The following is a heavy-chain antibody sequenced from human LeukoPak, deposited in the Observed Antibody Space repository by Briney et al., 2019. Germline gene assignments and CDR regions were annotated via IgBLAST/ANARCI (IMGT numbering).Heavy chain of an antibody. CDR3: AKARGFHAMDV. CDR2: ISYDGSNK. CDR1: GFTFSTYG. D-gene: IGHD3-10*01. J-gene: IGHJ6*02. Sequence: GRSLRHSCAPSGFTFSTYGMHWVRQAPGKGLEWVAVISYDGSNKYYEDSVKGRFTISRDNSKNTLYLQMNSLRAEDTAEYYCAKARGFHAMDVWGQGTTVTVSS. V-gene: IGHV3-30*18.